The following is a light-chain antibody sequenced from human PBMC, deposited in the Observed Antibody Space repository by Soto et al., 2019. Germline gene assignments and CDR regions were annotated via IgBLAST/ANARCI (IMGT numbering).Light chain of an antibody. CDR2: DVN. J-gene: IGLJ3*02. CDR3: SSYAGSNHWV. CDR1: STDVGNYNY. V-gene: IGLV2-8*01. Sequence: QSALTQPPSASGSPGQSLTISCTGTSTDVGNYNYVSWYQQHPGKAPKLMISDVNRRPSGVPDRFSGSKSGNTASLTVSGLQAEYEADYYFSSYAGSNHWVFGVGTKLTVL.